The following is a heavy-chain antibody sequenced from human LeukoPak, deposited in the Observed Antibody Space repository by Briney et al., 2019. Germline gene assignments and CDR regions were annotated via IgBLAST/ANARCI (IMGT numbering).Heavy chain of an antibody. CDR2: ISDSGGST. V-gene: IGHV3-64D*09. J-gene: IGHJ6*02. D-gene: IGHD2-15*01. Sequence: PGGSLRLSCSASGFPFSSYAMHWVRQAPGKGLEYVSAISDSGGSTYYADSVKGRFTISRDNSKNTLYLQVSSQRAEDTAVYFCVRGYSFGPYGMDVWGQGTTVTVSS. CDR1: GFPFSSYA. CDR3: VRGYSFGPYGMDV.